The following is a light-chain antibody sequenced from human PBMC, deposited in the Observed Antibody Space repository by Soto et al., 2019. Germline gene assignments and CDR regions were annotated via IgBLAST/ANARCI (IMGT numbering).Light chain of an antibody. Sequence: QSALTQPASVSGSPGQSITISCTGTSSDIGGYKYVSWYQQHPGIAPKLMIYEVSNRPSGVSNRFSGSKSGTTASLTISGLQAEDEADYYCCSYTRRSTRVFGGGTKLTVL. CDR2: EVS. J-gene: IGLJ2*01. CDR3: CSYTRRSTRV. V-gene: IGLV2-14*01. CDR1: SSDIGGYKY.